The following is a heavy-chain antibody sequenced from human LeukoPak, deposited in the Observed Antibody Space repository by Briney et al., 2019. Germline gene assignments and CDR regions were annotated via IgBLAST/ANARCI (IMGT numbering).Heavy chain of an antibody. CDR3: ASLNADYYDSSGPYFDL. D-gene: IGHD3-22*01. J-gene: IGHJ2*01. V-gene: IGHV4-4*07. Sequence: SETLSLTCTVSGGSISSYYWSWIRQPAGKGLEWIGRIYTSGSTNYNPSLKSRVTMSVDTFKNQFSLKLSSVTAADTAVYYCASLNADYYDSSGPYFDLWGRGTLVTVSS. CDR2: IYTSGST. CDR1: GGSISSYY.